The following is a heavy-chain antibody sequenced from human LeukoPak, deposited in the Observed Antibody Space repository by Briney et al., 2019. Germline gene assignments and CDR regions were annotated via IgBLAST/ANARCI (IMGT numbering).Heavy chain of an antibody. Sequence: SGPTLVKPTQLLTLTSTFSGFSLSTSGVGVGWIRQPPGKALEWLALIYWDDDKRYNPSLKSRLTITKDTSKNQVVLTMTNMDPVDTATYYCSDSPDHYDSSFYDLGGQGTLVTVSS. CDR3: SDSPDHYDSSFYDL. J-gene: IGHJ5*02. D-gene: IGHD3-22*01. CDR1: GFSLSTSGVG. V-gene: IGHV2-5*02. CDR2: IYWDDDK.